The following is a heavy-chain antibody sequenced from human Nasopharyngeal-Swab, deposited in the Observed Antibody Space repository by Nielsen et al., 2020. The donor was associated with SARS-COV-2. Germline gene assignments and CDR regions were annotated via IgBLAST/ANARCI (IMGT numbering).Heavy chain of an antibody. V-gene: IGHV4-59*01. D-gene: IGHD3-16*01. CDR2: IYYSGST. CDR1: GGSISSYY. Sequence: SETLSLTCTVSGGSISSYYWSWIRQPPGKGLEWIGYIYYSGSTNYNPSLKSRVTISVDTSKNQFSLKLSSVTAADTAVYYCARGALWGRFYYYYYGMDVWGQGTTVTVSS. J-gene: IGHJ6*02. CDR3: ARGALWGRFYYYYYGMDV.